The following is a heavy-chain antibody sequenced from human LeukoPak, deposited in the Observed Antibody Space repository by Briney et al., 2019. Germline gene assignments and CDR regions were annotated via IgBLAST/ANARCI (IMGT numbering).Heavy chain of an antibody. CDR1: GFTFSSYA. V-gene: IGHV3-23*01. Sequence: PGGSLRLSCAASGFTFSSYAMSWVHQAPGKGLEWVSAISGSGGSTYYADSVKGRFTISRDNSKNTLYLQMNSLRAEDTAVYYCAKEFGYGSGSYYNVLNWFDPWGQGTLVTVSS. J-gene: IGHJ5*02. CDR3: AKEFGYGSGSYYNVLNWFDP. CDR2: ISGSGGST. D-gene: IGHD3-10*01.